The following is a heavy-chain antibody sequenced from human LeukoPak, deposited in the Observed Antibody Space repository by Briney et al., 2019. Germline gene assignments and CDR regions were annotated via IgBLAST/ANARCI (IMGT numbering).Heavy chain of an antibody. CDR2: IHHSGRS. J-gene: IGHJ4*02. Sequence: SETLSLTCTVSADSLSSGGHYWAWIRQFPGKGLESIGFIHHSGRSRHDPSLKDRVAISVDTSRKQFALKLSSVTAADTAMYYCARGGNRFGGFYFDYWGQGIQVIVSS. D-gene: IGHD3-10*01. CDR3: ARGGNRFGGFYFDY. CDR1: ADSLSSGGHY. V-gene: IGHV4-31*03.